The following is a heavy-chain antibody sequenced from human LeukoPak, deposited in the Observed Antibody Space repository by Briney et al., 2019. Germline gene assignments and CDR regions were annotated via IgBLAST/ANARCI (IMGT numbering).Heavy chain of an antibody. J-gene: IGHJ2*01. D-gene: IGHD5-24*01. CDR1: GFTFSSYG. CDR3: AKDGSWLQLQYFDL. V-gene: IGHV3-30*18. Sequence: GGSLRLSCAASGFTFSSYGMHWVRQAPGKGLEWVAVISYDGSNKYYADSVKGRFTISRDNAKNSLYLQMNSLRAEDTALYYCAKDGSWLQLQYFDLWGRGTLVTVSS. CDR2: ISYDGSNK.